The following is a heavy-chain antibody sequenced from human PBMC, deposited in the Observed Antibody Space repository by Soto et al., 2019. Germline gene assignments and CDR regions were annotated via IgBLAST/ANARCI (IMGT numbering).Heavy chain of an antibody. CDR3: AKDFSQLLEVDYYFAMDV. V-gene: IGHV3-30*18. J-gene: IGHJ6*02. CDR2: ISYNGNKK. Sequence: SLRLSCAASGFTFSNYAIHWVRQAPGKGLEWVAVISYNGNKKYYEDSVKGRFTISRDNSKNMVYLQMNSLRAEETAVYYCAKDFSQLLEVDYYFAMDVWGQGTTVTVSS. D-gene: IGHD6-19*01. CDR1: GFTFSNYA.